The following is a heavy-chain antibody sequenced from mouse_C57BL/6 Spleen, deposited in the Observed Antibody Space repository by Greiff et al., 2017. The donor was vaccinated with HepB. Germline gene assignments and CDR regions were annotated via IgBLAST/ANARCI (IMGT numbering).Heavy chain of an antibody. CDR1: GFTFNTYA. J-gene: IGHJ3*01. V-gene: IGHV10-3*01. CDR3: VREHYYGSSSWFAY. CDR2: IRSKSSNYAT. Sequence: EAGGGLVQPKGSLKLSCAASGFTFNTYAMHWVRQAPGKGLEWVARIRSKSSNYATYYADSVKDRFTISRDDSQSMLYLQMNNLKTEDTAMYYCVREHYYGSSSWFAYWGQGTLVTVSA. D-gene: IGHD1-1*01.